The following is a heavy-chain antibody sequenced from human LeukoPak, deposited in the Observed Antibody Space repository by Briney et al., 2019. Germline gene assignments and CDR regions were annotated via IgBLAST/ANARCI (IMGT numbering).Heavy chain of an antibody. J-gene: IGHJ6*03. Sequence: GASVKVSCKASGYTFTSYDINWVRQATGQGLEWMGGIIPIFGTANYAQKFQGRVTITTDESTSTAYMELSSLRSEDTAVYYCAREDEDSSGYFYYYYMDVWGKGTTVTVSS. CDR3: AREDEDSSGYFYYYYMDV. D-gene: IGHD3-22*01. CDR2: IIPIFGTA. V-gene: IGHV1-69*05. CDR1: GYTFTSYD.